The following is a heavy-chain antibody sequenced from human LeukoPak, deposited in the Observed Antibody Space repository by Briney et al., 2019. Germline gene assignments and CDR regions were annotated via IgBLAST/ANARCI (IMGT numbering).Heavy chain of an antibody. CDR3: ARDIRDFWSGYYED. CDR2: IYSGGST. D-gene: IGHD3-3*01. CDR1: GFTVSSNY. J-gene: IGHJ4*02. Sequence: PGGSLRLSCAASGFTVSSNYMSWARQAPGKGLEWVSVIYSGGSTYYADSVKGRFTISRDNSKNTLYLQMNSLRAEDTAVYYCARDIRDFWSGYYEDWGQGTLVTVSS. V-gene: IGHV3-53*01.